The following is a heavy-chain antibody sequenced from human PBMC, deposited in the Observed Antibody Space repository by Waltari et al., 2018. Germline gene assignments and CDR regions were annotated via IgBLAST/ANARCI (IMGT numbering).Heavy chain of an antibody. Sequence: QVQLQESGPGLVSPSEALSLTCTVSGGSIRSYYWSWIRQPPGKGLEWIGYIYYSGSTNYNPSLKSRVTISVDTSKNQFSLKLSSVTAADTAVYYCASDGRRWELVYWGQGTLVTVSS. CDR3: ASDGRRWELVY. V-gene: IGHV4-59*01. CDR1: GGSIRSYY. CDR2: IYYSGST. D-gene: IGHD1-26*01. J-gene: IGHJ4*02.